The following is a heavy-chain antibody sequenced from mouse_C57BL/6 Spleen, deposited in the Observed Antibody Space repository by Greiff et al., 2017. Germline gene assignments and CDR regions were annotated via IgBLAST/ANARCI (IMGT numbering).Heavy chain of an antibody. Sequence: VQLQQSGAELVRPGASVTLSCKASGYTFTDYEMHWVKQTPVHGLEWIGAIEPETGGTAYNQKFKGKAILTADTSSSTAYMELRSLTSEDSAVSYCTRADYDYDGSFYAMDCWGQGTSVTVSS. V-gene: IGHV1-15*01. D-gene: IGHD2-4*01. CDR3: TRADYDYDGSFYAMDC. CDR1: GYTFTDYE. CDR2: IEPETGGT. J-gene: IGHJ4*01.